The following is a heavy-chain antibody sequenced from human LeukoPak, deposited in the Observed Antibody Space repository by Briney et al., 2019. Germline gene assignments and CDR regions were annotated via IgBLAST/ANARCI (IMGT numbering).Heavy chain of an antibody. CDR3: ARALSGTYLGDAFDI. CDR2: IYTSGSN. D-gene: IGHD1-26*01. V-gene: IGHV4-4*07. CDR1: GGSISSYY. J-gene: IGHJ3*02. Sequence: PSETLSLTCTVSGGSISSYYWSWIRQPAGKGLEWIGRIYTSGSNTYNPSLKSRVTMSVDTSRNQFSLKLSSATAADTAMYYCARALSGTYLGDAFDIWGQGTMVTVSS.